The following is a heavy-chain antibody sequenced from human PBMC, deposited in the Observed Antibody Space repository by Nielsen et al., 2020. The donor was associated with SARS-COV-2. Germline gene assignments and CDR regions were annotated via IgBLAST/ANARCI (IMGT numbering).Heavy chain of an antibody. CDR3: ARGGLGYDFWSGYQSPLFDY. Sequence: GSLRLSCTVSGGSISSYYWSWIRQPPGKGLEWIGYIYYSGSTNYNPSLKSRVTISVDTSKNQFSLKLSSVTAADTAVYYCARGGLGYDFWSGYQSPLFDYWGQGTLVTVSS. D-gene: IGHD3-3*01. CDR2: IYYSGST. V-gene: IGHV4-59*12. CDR1: GGSISSYY. J-gene: IGHJ4*02.